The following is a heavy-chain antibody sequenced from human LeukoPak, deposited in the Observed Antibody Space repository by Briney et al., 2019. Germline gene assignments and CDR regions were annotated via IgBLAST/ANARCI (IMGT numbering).Heavy chain of an antibody. CDR1: GYTFTSYG. V-gene: IGHV1-18*01. Sequence: ASVKVSCKASGYTFTSYGINWVRQAPGQGLEWMGWISAYNGHTNYAQKLQGRVTMTTDTSTSTAHMELRSLRSDDTAVYFCARDSSGFPRDASDYWGQGTLVTASS. D-gene: IGHD3-22*01. CDR3: ARDSSGFPRDASDY. CDR2: ISAYNGHT. J-gene: IGHJ4*02.